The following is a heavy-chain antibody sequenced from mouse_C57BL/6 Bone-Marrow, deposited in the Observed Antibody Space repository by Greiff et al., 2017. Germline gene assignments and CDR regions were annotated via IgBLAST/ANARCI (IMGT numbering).Heavy chain of an antibody. CDR1: GYAFSRSW. Sequence: VQLVESGPELVKPGASVKISCKASGYAFSRSWMNWVKQRPGKGLEWIGRIYPGDGDTNYNGKFKGKATLTADKSSSTAYMQLSSLTSEDSAVYFCARSGWLLFDYWGQGTTLTVSS. CDR3: ARSGWLLFDY. V-gene: IGHV1-82*01. J-gene: IGHJ2*01. CDR2: IYPGDGDT. D-gene: IGHD2-3*01.